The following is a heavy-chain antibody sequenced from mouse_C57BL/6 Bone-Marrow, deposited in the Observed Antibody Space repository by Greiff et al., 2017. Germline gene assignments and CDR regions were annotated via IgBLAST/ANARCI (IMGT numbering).Heavy chain of an antibody. CDR1: GYTFPSYW. CDR2: IDPSDSYT. CDR3: ERGKLAWFAY. Sequence: QVQLQQPGAELVKPGDSVKLSCKASGYTFPSYWMQWVQKRPGQGLEWIGEIDPSDSYTYYNQKFKGKATLTVDTSSSTAYMQLSSLTSEDSAVYYLERGKLAWFAYWGQGTLVTVSA. V-gene: IGHV1-50*01. J-gene: IGHJ3*01.